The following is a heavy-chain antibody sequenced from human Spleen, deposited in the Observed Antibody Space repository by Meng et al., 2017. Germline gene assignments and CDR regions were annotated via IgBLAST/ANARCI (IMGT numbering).Heavy chain of an antibody. CDR3: ARSAEVRGVYWGDDYYSGMDV. CDR2: INRDGSRT. D-gene: IGHD3-10*01. V-gene: IGHV3-74*03. CDR1: GFTFSNYW. Sequence: GGSLRLSCAVSGFTFSNYWMHWVRQAPGKGLVWVSRINRDGSRTTYADSVRGRVTISRDNAQNTLYLQMNSLGAEDTAVYYCARSAEVRGVYWGDDYYSGMDVWCQGTTVTVSS. J-gene: IGHJ6*02.